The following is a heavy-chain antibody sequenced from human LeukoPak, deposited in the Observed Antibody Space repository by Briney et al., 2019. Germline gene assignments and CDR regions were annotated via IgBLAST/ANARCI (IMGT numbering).Heavy chain of an antibody. D-gene: IGHD5-24*01. CDR3: ARDVYGDGYNSFDY. CDR1: GFIVSSNH. Sequence: GGSLRLSCAVSGFIVSSNHMNWVRQAPGKGLEWVSGIYSGGYSGGGPFYADSVKGRFTTSSDSSKNTLFLQMNSLRAEDTAVYYCARDVYGDGYNSFDYWGLGILVTVSS. CDR2: IYSGGYSGGGP. V-gene: IGHV3-66*01. J-gene: IGHJ4*02.